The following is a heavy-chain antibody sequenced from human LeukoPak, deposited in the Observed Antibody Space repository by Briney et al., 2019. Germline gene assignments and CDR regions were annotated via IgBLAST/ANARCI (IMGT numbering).Heavy chain of an antibody. D-gene: IGHD2-21*02. CDR2: IWYDGSNK. Sequence: GGSLRLSCAVSGFTFSNYDMHWVRQAPGKGLEWVAVIWYDGSNKYYADSVKGRFTISRDNSKNTLYLQMNTLRAEDTAVYYCARGVGGDRDYWGQGTLVTVSS. CDR1: GFTFSNYD. J-gene: IGHJ4*02. V-gene: IGHV3-33*01. CDR3: ARGVGGDRDY.